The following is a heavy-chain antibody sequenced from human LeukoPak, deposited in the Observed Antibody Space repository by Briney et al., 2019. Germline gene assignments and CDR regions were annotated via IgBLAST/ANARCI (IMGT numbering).Heavy chain of an antibody. CDR2: ITGSADGT. CDR1: GFTFSTYA. J-gene: IGHJ4*02. CDR3: SIVRDIDY. V-gene: IGHV3-23*01. Sequence: PGGSLRLSCAGSGFTFSTYAMSWVRQAPGKGLEWVSTITGSADGTDYADSVKGRFTISRDNSKNTLYLQMSSLRAEDTAVHYCSIVRDIDYWGQGTLVTVSS.